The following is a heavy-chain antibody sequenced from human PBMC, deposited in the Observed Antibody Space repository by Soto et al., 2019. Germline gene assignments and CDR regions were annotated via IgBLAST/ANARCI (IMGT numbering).Heavy chain of an antibody. J-gene: IGHJ4*02. CDR2: IYHSGST. CDR3: ARGAMWPPRATVTLVD. CDR1: GASISSSNW. V-gene: IGHV4-4*02. D-gene: IGHD4-17*01. Sequence: QVQLQESGPGLVKPSGTLSLTCAVSGASISSSNWWSWVRQPPGKGLEWIGEIYHSGSTNYNPSLKSRVTISADKAKNQCSLKLSSVTAADTAVYYCARGAMWPPRATVTLVDWGQGALVTVSS.